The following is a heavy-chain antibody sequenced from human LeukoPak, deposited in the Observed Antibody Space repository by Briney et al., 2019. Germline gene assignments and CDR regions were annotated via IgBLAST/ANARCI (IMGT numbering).Heavy chain of an antibody. J-gene: IGHJ3*02. Sequence: GGSLRLSCAASGFTFSSYSMNWVRQAPGKGLEWVSYISSSSSTIYYADSVKGRFTISRDNAKNSLYLQMNSLRAEDTAVYYCARDYDFWSVHDAFDIWGQGTMVTVSS. D-gene: IGHD3-3*01. CDR2: ISSSSSTI. CDR3: ARDYDFWSVHDAFDI. CDR1: GFTFSSYS. V-gene: IGHV3-48*04.